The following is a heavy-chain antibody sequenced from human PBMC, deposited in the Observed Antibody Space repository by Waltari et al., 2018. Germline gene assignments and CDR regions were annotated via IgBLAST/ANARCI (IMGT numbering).Heavy chain of an antibody. CDR2: IYSSVTT. V-gene: IGHV4-61*02. Sequence: QVQLQESGPRLVKPSQTLSLTCTVSGVSISSGTYYWSWIRQSAGRGLEWLGRIYSSVTTKYNPSVKSRVSISIDRAKNKFFVRLTSATAADSAIYYCVRDWGGDDSGSVWGRGAPVTVSS. J-gene: IGHJ4*02. D-gene: IGHD3-10*01. CDR1: GVSISSGTYY. CDR3: VRDWGGDDSGSV.